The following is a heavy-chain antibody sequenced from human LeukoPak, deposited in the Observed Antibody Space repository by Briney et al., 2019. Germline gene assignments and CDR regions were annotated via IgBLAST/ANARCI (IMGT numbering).Heavy chain of an antibody. CDR3: ARTSSILTGYYYYYYYMDV. D-gene: IGHD3-9*01. CDR1: GGSISSYY. CDR2: IYTSGST. J-gene: IGHJ6*03. V-gene: IGHV4-4*07. Sequence: PSETLSLTCTVSGGSISSYYWSWIRQPAGKGLEWIGRIYTSGSTNYNPSLKSRVTMSVDTSKNQFSLKLNSVTAADTAVYYCARTSSILTGYYYYYYYMDVWGKGTTVTVSS.